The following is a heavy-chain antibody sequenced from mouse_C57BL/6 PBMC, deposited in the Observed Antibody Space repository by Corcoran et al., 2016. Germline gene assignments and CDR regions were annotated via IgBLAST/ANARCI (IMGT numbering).Heavy chain of an antibody. CDR3: ALERGAMDY. CDR2: INPNNVGT. J-gene: IGHJ4*01. V-gene: IGHV1-26*01. CDR1: GYTFTDYY. Sequence: EVQLQQSGPELVKPGASVKISCKASGYTFTDYYMNWVKQSHGKSLEWIGDINPNNVGTSYNQKFKGKATLTVDKSSSTAYMELRSLTSEDSAVYYCALERGAMDYWGQGTSVTVSS.